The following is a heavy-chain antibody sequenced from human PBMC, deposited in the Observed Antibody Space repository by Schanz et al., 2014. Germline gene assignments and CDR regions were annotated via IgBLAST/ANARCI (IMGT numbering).Heavy chain of an antibody. J-gene: IGHJ6*02. CDR2: INSSGTYI. Sequence: EVQLVESGGGLAQPGGSLRLSCAVSGFIVRSNYMTWVRQAPGKGLEWVSSINSSGTYISYADSLKGRFTISRDNAKNSLYLLMNSLRAEDTAVCYCARHGGIPYYPMDVWGQGTTVTVSS. CDR3: ARHGGIPYYPMDV. CDR1: GFIVRSNY. D-gene: IGHD3-16*01. V-gene: IGHV3-21*01.